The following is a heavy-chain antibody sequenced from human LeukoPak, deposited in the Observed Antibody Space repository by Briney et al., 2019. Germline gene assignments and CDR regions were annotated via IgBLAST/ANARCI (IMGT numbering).Heavy chain of an antibody. V-gene: IGHV3-33*01. D-gene: IGHD6-13*01. CDR2: IWYDRSNK. CDR3: TTIPPLYIAAAGIFDY. J-gene: IGHJ4*02. Sequence: PGRSLRLSCAASGFTFSSYGMHWVRQAPGKGLEWVAVIWYDRSNKYYADSVKGRFTISRDNSKNTLYLQMNSLKTEDTAVYYCTTIPPLYIAAAGIFDYWGQGTLVTVSS. CDR1: GFTFSSYG.